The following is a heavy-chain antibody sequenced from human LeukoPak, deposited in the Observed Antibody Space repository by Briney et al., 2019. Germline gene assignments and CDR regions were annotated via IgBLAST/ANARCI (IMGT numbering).Heavy chain of an antibody. Sequence: ASVKVSCKASGYTFTGYCIHWVRQAPGQGLEWMGRINPNSGGTNYAQKFQGRVTMTRDTSISTAYMELSRLRSDYTAVYYCARSGVVRYYYYGMDVWGQGTTVTVSS. J-gene: IGHJ6*02. CDR1: GYTFTGYC. CDR2: INPNSGGT. CDR3: ARSGVVRYYYYGMDV. D-gene: IGHD2-15*01. V-gene: IGHV1-2*06.